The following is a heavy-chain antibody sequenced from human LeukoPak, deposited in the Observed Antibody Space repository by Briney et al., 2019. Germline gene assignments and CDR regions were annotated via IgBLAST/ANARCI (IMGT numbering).Heavy chain of an antibody. J-gene: IGHJ4*02. V-gene: IGHV4-4*02. CDR1: GGSISSSNW. CDR3: ARSILRYYYAASGYYPYFFDY. CDR2: IYHSGST. D-gene: IGHD3-22*01. Sequence: PSGTLSLTCAVSGGSISSSNWWSWVRQPPGKGLEWIGGIYHSGSTNYNPSLKSRVTISVDKSKNQFSLKLSSVTAADTAVYYCARSILRYYYAASGYYPYFFDYWGQGMLVTVSS.